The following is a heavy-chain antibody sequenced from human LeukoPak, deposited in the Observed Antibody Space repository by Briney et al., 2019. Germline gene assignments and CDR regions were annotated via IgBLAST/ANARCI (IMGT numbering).Heavy chain of an antibody. V-gene: IGHV4-59*01. CDR1: GGSISSYY. D-gene: IGHD1-26*01. CDR2: IYYSGST. Sequence: SETLSLTCTVSGGSISSYYWSWIRQPPGKGLEWIGYIYYSGSTNYNPSLKSRVTISVDTSKNQFSLKLSSVTAADTAVYYCARDGSSLDAFDIWGQGTMVTVSS. J-gene: IGHJ3*02. CDR3: ARDGSSLDAFDI.